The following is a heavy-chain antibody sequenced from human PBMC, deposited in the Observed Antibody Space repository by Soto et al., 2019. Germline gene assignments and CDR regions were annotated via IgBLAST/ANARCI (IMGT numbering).Heavy chain of an antibody. V-gene: IGHV4-30-4*01. CDR1: GGSISSGDYY. CDR3: SRDYRVLRYGPHYYYYGMDV. CDR2: IYYSGST. D-gene: IGHD3-9*01. J-gene: IGHJ6*02. Sequence: ASETLSLTCTVSGGSISSGDYYWSWIRQPPGKGLEWIGYIYYSGSTYYNPSLKSRVTISVDTSKNQFSLKLSSVTAADKAVYYFSRDYRVLRYGPHYYYYGMDVWGQGTTVTVSS.